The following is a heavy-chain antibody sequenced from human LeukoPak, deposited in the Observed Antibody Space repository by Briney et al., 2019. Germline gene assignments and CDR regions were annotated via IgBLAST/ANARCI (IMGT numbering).Heavy chain of an antibody. CDR1: GFTFAGYA. J-gene: IGHJ4*02. Sequence: GGSLRLSCAASGFTFAGYAMTWVRQAPGKGLEWVSGISESADSTHYADPVKGRFTISRDNSRSMLHLQMSSLRAEDTAVYFCAKAGWSCYFDSWGQGTLVTVSS. D-gene: IGHD1-26*01. CDR3: AKAGWSCYFDS. CDR2: ISESADST. V-gene: IGHV3-23*01.